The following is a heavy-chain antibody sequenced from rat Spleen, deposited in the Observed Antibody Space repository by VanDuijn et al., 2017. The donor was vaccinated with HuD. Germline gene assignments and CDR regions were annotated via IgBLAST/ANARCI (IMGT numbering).Heavy chain of an antibody. Sequence: EVQLVESGGGLVQPGRSLKLSCAASGFTFSNYYMAWVRQAPTKGLEWVAYISTGGVNTYYRDSVKGRFTISRDNAKSTLYLQMNSLRSEDTATYYCTRDRTYYGFTLDYWGQGVMVTVSS. D-gene: IGHD1-9*01. J-gene: IGHJ2*01. CDR2: ISTGGVNT. CDR1: GFTFSNYY. V-gene: IGHV5-27*01. CDR3: TRDRTYYGFTLDY.